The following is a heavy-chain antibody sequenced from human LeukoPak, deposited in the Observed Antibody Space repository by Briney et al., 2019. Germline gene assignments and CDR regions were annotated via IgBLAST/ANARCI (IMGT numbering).Heavy chain of an antibody. D-gene: IGHD2-15*01. CDR3: ATAGYCSGGSCSDYYYYGMDV. V-gene: IGHV3-11*06. Sequence: GGSLRLSCAASGFTFSDYYMSWIRQAPGKGLEWVSYISSSSSYTNYADSVMGRFTISRDNAKNSLYLQMNSLRAEDTAVYYCATAGYCSGGSCSDYYYYGMDVWGKGTTVTVSS. J-gene: IGHJ6*04. CDR1: GFTFSDYY. CDR2: ISSSSSYT.